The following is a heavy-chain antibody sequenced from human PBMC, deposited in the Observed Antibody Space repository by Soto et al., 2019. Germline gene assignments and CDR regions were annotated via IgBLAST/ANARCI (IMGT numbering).Heavy chain of an antibody. J-gene: IGHJ5*02. Sequence: GGSLRLSCAASGFTFSSYGMHWVRQAPGKGLEWVAVISYDGSNKYYADSVKGRFTISRDNSKNTLYLQMNSLRAEDTAVYYCAKSGYCSSTSCPRGNWFDPWGQGTLVTVSS. CDR1: GFTFSSYG. CDR2: ISYDGSNK. V-gene: IGHV3-30*18. D-gene: IGHD2-2*01. CDR3: AKSGYCSSTSCPRGNWFDP.